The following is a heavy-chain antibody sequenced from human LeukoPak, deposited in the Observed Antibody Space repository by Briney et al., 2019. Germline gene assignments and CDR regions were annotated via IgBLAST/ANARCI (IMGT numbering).Heavy chain of an antibody. CDR2: INPNSGGT. CDR1: VYTFTGYY. Sequence: GTSVKVSCKASVYTFTGYYMHWVRQAPGQGLEWMGWINPNSGGTNYAQKFQGRVTMTRDTSISTAYMELSRLRSDDTAVYYCARSPNPAYTMVRGVSLDYWGQGTLVTVSS. D-gene: IGHD3-10*01. V-gene: IGHV1-2*02. J-gene: IGHJ4*02. CDR3: ARSPNPAYTMVRGVSLDY.